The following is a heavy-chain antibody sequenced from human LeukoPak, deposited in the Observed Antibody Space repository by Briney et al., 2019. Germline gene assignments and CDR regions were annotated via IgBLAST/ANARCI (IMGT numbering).Heavy chain of an antibody. CDR2: IKQDGSEK. Sequence: GGSLRLSCAASGFTFSSYLMSWVRQAPGKRLEWVANIKQDGSEKYYVDSVKGRFTISRDNAKNSLYLQMNSLRAEDTAVYYCARDGGDSSGYFDYWGQGTLVTVSS. D-gene: IGHD3-22*01. J-gene: IGHJ4*02. CDR1: GFTFSSYL. CDR3: ARDGGDSSGYFDY. V-gene: IGHV3-7*04.